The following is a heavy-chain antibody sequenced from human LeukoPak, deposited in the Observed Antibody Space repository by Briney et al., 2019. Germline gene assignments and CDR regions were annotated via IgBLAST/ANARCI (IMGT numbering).Heavy chain of an antibody. CDR3: ASSYDSSGYYPR. CDR2: INSDGSST. Sequence: GGSLRLSCAASGFTFSSYWMHWVRQAPGKGLVWVSRINSDGSSTSYADSVKGRFTISRDNAKNTLYLQMNSLRAEDTAVYYCASSYDSSGYYPRWGQGTLVTVSS. CDR1: GFTFSSYW. D-gene: IGHD3-22*01. J-gene: IGHJ4*02. V-gene: IGHV3-74*01.